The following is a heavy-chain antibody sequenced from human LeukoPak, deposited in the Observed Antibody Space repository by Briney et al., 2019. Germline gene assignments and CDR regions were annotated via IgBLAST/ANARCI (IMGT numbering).Heavy chain of an antibody. CDR2: ISSSSSYI. V-gene: IGHV3-21*01. CDR1: GFTFSSYS. CDR3: ARLHYDILTGYYKGPSYYMDV. J-gene: IGHJ6*03. D-gene: IGHD3-9*01. Sequence: GGSLRLSCAASGFTFSSYSMNWVRQAPGKGLEWVSSISSSSSYIYYADSVKGRFTISRDNAKNSLYLQMNSLRAEDTAVYYCARLHYDILTGYYKGPSYYMDVWGKGTTVTISS.